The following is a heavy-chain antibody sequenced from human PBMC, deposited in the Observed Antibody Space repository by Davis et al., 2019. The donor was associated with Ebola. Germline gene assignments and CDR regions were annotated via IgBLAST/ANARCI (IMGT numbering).Heavy chain of an antibody. Sequence: GESLKISCAASGFPFSSYWMHWVRQAPGKGLVWVSRINSDGSSTSYADSVKGRFTISRDNAKNTLYLQMNSLRAEDTAVYYCASGGSSDYWGQGTLVTVSS. J-gene: IGHJ4*02. V-gene: IGHV3-74*01. CDR1: GFPFSSYW. D-gene: IGHD6-6*01. CDR3: ASGGSSDY. CDR2: INSDGSST.